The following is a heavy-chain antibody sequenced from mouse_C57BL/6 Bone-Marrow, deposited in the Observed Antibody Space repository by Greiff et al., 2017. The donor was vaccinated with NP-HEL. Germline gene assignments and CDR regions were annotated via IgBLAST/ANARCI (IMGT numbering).Heavy chain of an antibody. CDR1: GYAFSSSW. CDR2: IYPGDGDT. V-gene: IGHV1-82*01. J-gene: IGHJ2*01. D-gene: IGHD1-1*01. CDR3: ARKLLYYFDD. Sequence: QVQLQQSGPELVKPGASVTISCKASGYAFSSSWMNWVKQRPGKGLEWIGRIYPGDGDTNYNGKFKGKATLTADKSSSTAYMQLSSLTSEDSAVYFCARKLLYYFDDWGQGTTLTVSS.